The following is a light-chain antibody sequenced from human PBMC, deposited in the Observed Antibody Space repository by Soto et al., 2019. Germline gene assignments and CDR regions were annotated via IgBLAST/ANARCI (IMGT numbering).Light chain of an antibody. Sequence: QSVLTQPASVSGSPGQSITISCTGTSSDVGHNDYVSWYQQHPGNAPKLMIYDVRLRPSGVSDRFSGSKSGNTASLTSSGLRAEEAADYCCCSYTTPTSRVFGAGTQLTVL. J-gene: IGLJ7*01. CDR2: DVR. CDR1: SSDVGHNDY. V-gene: IGLV2-14*03. CDR3: CSYTTPTSRV.